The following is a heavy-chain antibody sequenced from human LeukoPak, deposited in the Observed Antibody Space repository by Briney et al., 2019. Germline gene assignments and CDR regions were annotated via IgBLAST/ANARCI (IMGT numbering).Heavy chain of an antibody. J-gene: IGHJ4*02. CDR1: GFSVSSNY. CDR2: IYSDGTT. Sequence: GGSLRLSCAASGFSVSSNYMSWVRQAPGKGLQWVSIIYSDGTTYYADSVKDRFIISRDNSKNAVYLQMNSLRAEDTAVYYCARDLRITMVRGVMRYWGQGTLVTVSS. D-gene: IGHD3-10*01. CDR3: ARDLRITMVRGVMRY. V-gene: IGHV3-66*01.